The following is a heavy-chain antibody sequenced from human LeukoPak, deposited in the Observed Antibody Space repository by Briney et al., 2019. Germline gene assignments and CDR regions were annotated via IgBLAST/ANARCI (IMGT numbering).Heavy chain of an antibody. CDR2: IDPHGSET. CDR1: VFSFSNYW. CDR3: AKDYSDSRVADVFFEY. Sequence: GGSLRLFCAASVFSFSNYWMSWVRQAPGKGLEWVANIDPHGSETQYVGSVKGRFTTSRDNAKNSLYVQMNSLRAEDTAVYYCAKDYSDSRVADVFFEYWGQGTLVTVSS. V-gene: IGHV3-7*03. D-gene: IGHD2-15*01. J-gene: IGHJ4*02.